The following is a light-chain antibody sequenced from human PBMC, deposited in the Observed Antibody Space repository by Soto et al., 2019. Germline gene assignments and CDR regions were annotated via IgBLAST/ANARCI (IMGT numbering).Light chain of an antibody. CDR1: SSNIGSNT. CDR3: AAWDDSLNAGV. CDR2: SNN. J-gene: IGLJ1*01. V-gene: IGLV1-44*01. Sequence: QSALTQPPSASGTPGQRVTISCSGSSSNIGSNTVNWYQQPPGTAPKLLIYSNNQRPSGVPDRFSGSKSGTSASLAISGLQSEDEADYYCAAWDDSLNAGVFGTGTKVTVL.